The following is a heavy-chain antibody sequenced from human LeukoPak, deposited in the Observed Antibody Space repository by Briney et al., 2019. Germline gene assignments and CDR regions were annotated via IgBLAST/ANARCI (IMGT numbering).Heavy chain of an antibody. V-gene: IGHV3-15*01. J-gene: IGHJ4*02. CDR1: GFTFSNAW. CDR2: IKSKTDGGTT. Sequence: PGGSLRLSCAASGFTFSNAWMSWGRQAPGKGLEWVGRIKSKTDGGTTDYAAPVKGRFTISRDDSKNTLYRQMNSLKTEDTAVYYCTTSRGSYYYDSSGYYFNDDWCQGTLVTVSS. D-gene: IGHD3-22*01. CDR3: TTSRGSYYYDSSGYYFNDD.